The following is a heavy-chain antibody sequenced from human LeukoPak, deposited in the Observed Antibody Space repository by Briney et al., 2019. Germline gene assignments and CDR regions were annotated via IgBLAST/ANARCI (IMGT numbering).Heavy chain of an antibody. D-gene: IGHD3-16*01. CDR3: ARDYGYLGY. J-gene: IGHJ4*02. Sequence: ASVKVSCKASGYTFTDYYIHWVRQAPGQGLEWMGWINPNNGGTNYAQKFQGRVTMTRDTSINTAYMKLNRLRSDDTAIYYCARDYGYLGYWGQGTLVTVSS. CDR2: INPNNGGT. V-gene: IGHV1-2*02. CDR1: GYTFTDYY.